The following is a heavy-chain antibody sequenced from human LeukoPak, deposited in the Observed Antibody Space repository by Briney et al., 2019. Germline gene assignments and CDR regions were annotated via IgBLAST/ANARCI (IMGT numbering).Heavy chain of an antibody. D-gene: IGHD2-2*01. CDR2: LGRSGEYK. CDR3: VRDRPCETCMPMDA. Sequence: GGSLRLSCAASGFRFTDYSMSWVRQAPGKGLEWVAGLGRSGEYKYYADSVKGRFTISRDNSKDTVSLQMNSLRAEDSAIYFCVRDRPCETCMPMDAWGQGTTVTVSS. CDR1: GFRFTDYS. V-gene: IGHV3-23*01. J-gene: IGHJ6*02.